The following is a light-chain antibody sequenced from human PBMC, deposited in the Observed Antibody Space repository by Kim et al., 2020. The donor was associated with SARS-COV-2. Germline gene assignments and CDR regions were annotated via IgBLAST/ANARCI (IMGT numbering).Light chain of an antibody. Sequence: VEDTVTITCRASQSISSYLNWYQQKPGKAPKLLIYAASSLQGGVPSRFSGSGSGTDFTLTISSLQPEDFATYYCQQRYSTLPMYTFGQGTKLEI. CDR2: AAS. V-gene: IGKV1-39*01. CDR1: QSISSY. CDR3: QQRYSTLPMYT. J-gene: IGKJ2*01.